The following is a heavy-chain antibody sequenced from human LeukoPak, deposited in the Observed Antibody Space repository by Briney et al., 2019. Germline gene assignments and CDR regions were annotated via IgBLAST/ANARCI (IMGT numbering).Heavy chain of an antibody. CDR2: ISGSGGST. D-gene: IGHD3-3*01. Sequence: GGSLRLSCAASGFTFSSYAMSWVRQAPGKGLEWVSAISGSGGSTYYADSVKGRFTISRDNSKNTLYLQMNSLRAEDTAVYYCANLGITIFGVVIPYFDYWGQGTLVTVSS. CDR3: ANLGITIFGVVIPYFDY. J-gene: IGHJ4*02. CDR1: GFTFSSYA. V-gene: IGHV3-23*01.